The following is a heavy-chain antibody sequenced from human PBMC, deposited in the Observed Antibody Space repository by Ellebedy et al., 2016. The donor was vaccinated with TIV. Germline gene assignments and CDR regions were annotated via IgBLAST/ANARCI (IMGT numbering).Heavy chain of an antibody. CDR1: GFTFDDYA. Sequence: GGSLRLXCAASGFTFDDYAMHWVRQAPGKGLEWVSGISWNSGSIGYADSVKGRFTISRDNAKNSLYLQMNSLRAEDTALYYCAKDSSGYDFAGGYYYYYMDVWGKGTTVTVSS. J-gene: IGHJ6*03. D-gene: IGHD5-12*01. V-gene: IGHV3-9*01. CDR2: ISWNSGSI. CDR3: AKDSSGYDFAGGYYYYYMDV.